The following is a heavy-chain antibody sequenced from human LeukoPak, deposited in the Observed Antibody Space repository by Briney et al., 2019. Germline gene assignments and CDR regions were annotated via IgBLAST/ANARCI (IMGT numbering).Heavy chain of an antibody. J-gene: IGHJ4*02. CDR3: VRDFRFLEDY. CDR1: GFTFSRYD. V-gene: IGHV3-30*04. Sequence: GGSLRLSCVASGFTFSRYDVHWVRQAPGKGLEWVAVIAYDGKNKIYADSVKGRFTISRDNSKNTLYLQMNSLRAEDTAVYYCVRDFRFLEDYWGQGTLVTVSS. CDR2: IAYDGKNK. D-gene: IGHD3-3*01.